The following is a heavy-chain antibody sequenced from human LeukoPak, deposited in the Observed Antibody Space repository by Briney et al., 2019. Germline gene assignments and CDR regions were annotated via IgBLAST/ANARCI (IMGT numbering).Heavy chain of an antibody. CDR1: GYTFTNYY. V-gene: IGHV1-2*02. D-gene: IGHD1-26*01. CDR2: INPNSGGT. CDR3: ARDALPSSPYYFDY. J-gene: IGHJ4*02. Sequence: ASVKVSCKASGYTFTNYYMHWVRQAPGQGLEWMEWINPNSGGTNYAQKFQGRVAMTRDTSISIAYMELSRLRSDDTAVYYCARDALPSSPYYFDYWGQGTLVTVSS.